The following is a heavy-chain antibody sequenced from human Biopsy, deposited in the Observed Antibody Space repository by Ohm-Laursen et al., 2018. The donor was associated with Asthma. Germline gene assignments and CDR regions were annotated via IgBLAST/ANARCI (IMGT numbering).Heavy chain of an antibody. D-gene: IGHD1-26*01. CDR3: ARLWEEVDC. Sequence: SETLSLTWSVSGDSISVHYWWAWIRQPPGKGLEWIGYIYYSGTTNYNPSLRGRVTISVNTSNNQFSLRLSSVTAADTAVYYCARLWEEVDCWGQGTLVTVSS. CDR2: IYYSGTT. V-gene: IGHV4-59*08. J-gene: IGHJ4*02. CDR1: GDSISVHY.